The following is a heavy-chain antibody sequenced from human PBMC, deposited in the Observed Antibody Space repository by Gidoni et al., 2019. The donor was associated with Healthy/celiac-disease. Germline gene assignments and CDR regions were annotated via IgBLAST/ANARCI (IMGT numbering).Heavy chain of an antibody. CDR3: ARVGRTVVGATTHYFDY. V-gene: IGHV4-59*01. D-gene: IGHD1-26*01. Sequence: QVQLQESGPGLVKPSETLSLTCTVSGGSISRYYWSWIRQPPGKGLEWIGYIYYSGSTNYNPSLKSRVTISVDTSKNQFSLKLSSVTAADTAVYYCARVGRTVVGATTHYFDYWGQGTLVTVSS. J-gene: IGHJ4*02. CDR2: IYYSGST. CDR1: GGSISRYY.